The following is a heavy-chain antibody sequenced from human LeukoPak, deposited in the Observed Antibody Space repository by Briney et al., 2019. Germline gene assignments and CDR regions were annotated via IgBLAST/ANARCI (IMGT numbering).Heavy chain of an antibody. Sequence: PSETLSLTCAVYGGSFSGYYWSWIRQPPGKGLEWIGEINHSGSTNYSPSLKSRVTISVDTSKNQFSLKLSSVTAADTAVYYCARYCSSTSCYARTRSYYYYMDVWGKGTTVTVSS. CDR3: ARYCSSTSCYARTRSYYYYMDV. CDR2: INHSGST. D-gene: IGHD2-2*01. CDR1: GGSFSGYY. V-gene: IGHV4-34*01. J-gene: IGHJ6*03.